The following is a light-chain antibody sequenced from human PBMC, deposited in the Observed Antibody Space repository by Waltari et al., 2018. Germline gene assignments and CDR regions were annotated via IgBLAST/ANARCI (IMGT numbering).Light chain of an antibody. J-gene: IGLJ3*02. CDR2: RNN. Sequence: QSTLPQPPSASGTPGQRVTIPCPGRSSHIGSHHGYGYPQFPGTAPKVLIYRNNQRPSGVPDRFSGARSGSSASLIIGGLRSEDEADYYCAAWDDSLSGWVFGGGTKVTVL. CDR3: AAWDDSLSGWV. V-gene: IGLV1-47*01. CDR1: SSHIGSHH.